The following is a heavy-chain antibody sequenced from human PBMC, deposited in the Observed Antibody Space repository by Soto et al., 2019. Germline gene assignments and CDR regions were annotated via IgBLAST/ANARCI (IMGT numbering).Heavy chain of an antibody. V-gene: IGHV1-2*04. Sequence: ASVKVSCKASGYTFTGYYMHWVRQAPGQGLEWMGWINPNSGGTNYAQKFQGWVTMTRDTSISTAYMELSRLRSDDTAVYYCARGGPNNLDYYYYGMDVWGQGTTVTVPS. CDR1: GYTFTGYY. D-gene: IGHD1-20*01. J-gene: IGHJ6*02. CDR2: INPNSGGT. CDR3: ARGGPNNLDYYYYGMDV.